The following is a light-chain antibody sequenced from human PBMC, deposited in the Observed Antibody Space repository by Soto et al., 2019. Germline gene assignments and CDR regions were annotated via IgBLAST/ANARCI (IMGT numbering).Light chain of an antibody. CDR1: QSVSSY. V-gene: IGKV3-11*01. J-gene: IGKJ4*01. CDR2: DAS. Sequence: EIVLTQSPATLSLSPGERATLSCRASQSVSSYLAWYQQKPGQAPRLLIHDASNRATGIPARFSGSGSGTDFTLTISSLEPEDFAVYYCQQRSNWPPFTFGGGTKVEIK. CDR3: QQRSNWPPFT.